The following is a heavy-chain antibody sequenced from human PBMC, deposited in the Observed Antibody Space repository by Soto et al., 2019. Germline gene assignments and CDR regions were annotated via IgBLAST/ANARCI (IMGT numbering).Heavy chain of an antibody. Sequence: ASVKLSCKACGYSFTSYYMHWVRQAPKQGLEWMGIINPSGGSTSYAQKFQGRVTMTRETSTSTVYMELSSLRSEDTAVYYCARNIYGSGSPDAFDIWGQGTMVTVSS. CDR3: ARNIYGSGSPDAFDI. V-gene: IGHV1-46*01. CDR2: INPSGGST. J-gene: IGHJ3*02. D-gene: IGHD3-10*01. CDR1: GYSFTSYY.